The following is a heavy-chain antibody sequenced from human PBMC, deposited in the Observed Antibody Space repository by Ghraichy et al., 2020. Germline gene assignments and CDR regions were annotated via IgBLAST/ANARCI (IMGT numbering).Heavy chain of an antibody. CDR2: ISGSGGST. V-gene: IGHV3-23*01. J-gene: IGHJ6*02. Sequence: GGSLRLSCAASGFTFSSYAMSWVRQAPGKGLEWVSAISGSGGSTYYADSVKGRFTISRDNSKNTLYLQMNSLRAEDTAVYYCAKVSGILQPIYSTILYYYGMDVWGQGTTVTVSS. D-gene: IGHD6-13*01. CDR3: AKVSGILQPIYSTILYYYGMDV. CDR1: GFTFSSYA.